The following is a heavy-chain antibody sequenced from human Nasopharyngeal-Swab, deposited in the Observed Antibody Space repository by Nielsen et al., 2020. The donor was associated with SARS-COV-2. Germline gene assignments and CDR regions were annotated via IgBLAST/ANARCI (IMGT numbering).Heavy chain of an antibody. V-gene: IGHV1-46*01. J-gene: IGHJ6*02. CDR3: ARRMYFHGYYAMDV. CDR2: INPSGGGT. CDR1: GYTFTTYY. Sequence: ASVKVSCKASGYTFTTYYIHWVRQAPGQGLEWTGIINPSGGGTNYAQKFKGRATMTGDTSTGTVYMELTSLTSEDTAVYYCARRMYFHGYYAMDVWGQGTTVTVSS. D-gene: IGHD3-10*01.